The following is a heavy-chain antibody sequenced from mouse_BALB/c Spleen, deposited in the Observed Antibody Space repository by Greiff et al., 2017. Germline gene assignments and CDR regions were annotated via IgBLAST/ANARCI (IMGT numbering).Heavy chain of an antibody. CDR3: ARDTTVVATGGAFDY. CDR1: GYSITSDYA. D-gene: IGHD1-1*01. J-gene: IGHJ2*01. V-gene: IGHV3-2*02. Sequence: VQLQQSGPGLVKPSQSLSLTCTVTGYSITSDYAWNWIRQFPGNKLEWMGYISYSGSTSYNPSLKSRISITRDTSKNQFFLQLNSVTTEDTATYYCARDTTVVATGGAFDYWGQGTTLTVSS. CDR2: ISYSGST.